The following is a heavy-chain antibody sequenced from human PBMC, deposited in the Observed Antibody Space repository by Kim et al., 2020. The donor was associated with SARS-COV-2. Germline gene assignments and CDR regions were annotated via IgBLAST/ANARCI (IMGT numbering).Heavy chain of an antibody. Sequence: LKSRVTISVDTSKNQFSLKLSSVTAADTAVYYCASDVLRFLEWPTYFDYWGQGTLVTVSS. D-gene: IGHD3-3*01. V-gene: IGHV4-30-2*05. J-gene: IGHJ4*02. CDR3: ASDVLRFLEWPTYFDY.